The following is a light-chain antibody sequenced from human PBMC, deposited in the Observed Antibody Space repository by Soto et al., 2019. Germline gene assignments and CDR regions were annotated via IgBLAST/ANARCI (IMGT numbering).Light chain of an antibody. V-gene: IGLV2-14*01. J-gene: IGLJ1*01. CDR1: SSVVGGYNY. CDR3: SSYTSSSTPQV. CDR2: EVS. Sequence: QSVLTQPASVSGSPGQSITISCTGTSSVVGGYNYVSWYQQHPGKAPKLMIYEVSNRPSGVSNRFSGSKSGNTASLTISGLQAEDEADYYCSSYTSSSTPQVFGTGTKLTVL.